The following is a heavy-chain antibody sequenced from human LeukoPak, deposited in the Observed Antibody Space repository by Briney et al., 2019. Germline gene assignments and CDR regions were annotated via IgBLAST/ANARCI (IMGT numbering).Heavy chain of an antibody. CDR2: INAGNGDT. V-gene: IGHV1-3*01. J-gene: IGHJ6*02. CDR1: GFTFTSYG. Sequence: ASVKVSCKASGFTFTSYGIHWVRQGPGHRLEWMGWINAGNGDTKYSQKFQGRVTITRDTSANTAYMELSSLRSEDTAVYYCARVYDYSSAHGVDVWGQGTTVTVSS. D-gene: IGHD3-10*01. CDR3: ARVYDYSSAHGVDV.